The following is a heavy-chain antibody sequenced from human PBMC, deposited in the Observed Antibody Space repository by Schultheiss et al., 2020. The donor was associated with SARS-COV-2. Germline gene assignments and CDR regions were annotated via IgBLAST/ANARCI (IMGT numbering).Heavy chain of an antibody. V-gene: IGHV4-34*01. CDR1: GGSISSYY. J-gene: IGHJ4*02. D-gene: IGHD3-10*01. Sequence: SQTLSLTCTVSGGSISSYYWSWIRQPPGNGLEWIGEINHSGSTNYNPFLKSRVTISVDTSKNQFSLKLSSVTAADTAVYYCARGLGYYGSTTKGDYWAQGTLVTVSS. CDR2: INHSGST. CDR3: ARGLGYYGSTTKGDY.